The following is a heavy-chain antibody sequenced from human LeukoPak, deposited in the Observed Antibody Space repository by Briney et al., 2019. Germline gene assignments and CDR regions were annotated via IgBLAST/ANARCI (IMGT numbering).Heavy chain of an antibody. D-gene: IGHD3-22*01. Sequence: GGSLRLSCAASGFTFSSYEMNWVRQAPGKGLEWVSYISSSGSTIYYADSVKGRFTISRDNSKNTLYLQMNSLRAEDTAVYYCAKHPDDDYYDSSGYYYFDYWGQGTLVTVSS. CDR2: ISSSGSTI. CDR1: GFTFSSYE. V-gene: IGHV3-48*03. CDR3: AKHPDDDYYDSSGYYYFDY. J-gene: IGHJ4*02.